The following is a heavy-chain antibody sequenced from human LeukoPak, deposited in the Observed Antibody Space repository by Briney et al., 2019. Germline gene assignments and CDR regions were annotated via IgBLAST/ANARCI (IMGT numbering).Heavy chain of an antibody. CDR3: ARDLSATWYSLAY. J-gene: IGHJ4*02. CDR2: IKSDGST. V-gene: IGHV3-74*01. D-gene: IGHD2-15*01. CDR1: GFTFSTYW. Sequence: PGGSLRLSCAASGFTFSTYWMHWVRQAPGEGLVWVSRIKSDGSTNYADSVKGRFTISRDNANNTLSLQMNSLRPEDTAVYYCARDLSATWYSLAYWGQGTLVTVSS.